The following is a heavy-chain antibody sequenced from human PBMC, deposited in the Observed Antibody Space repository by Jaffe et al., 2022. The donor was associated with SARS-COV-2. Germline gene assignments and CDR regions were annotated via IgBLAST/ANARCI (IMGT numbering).Heavy chain of an antibody. Sequence: QVQLVESGGGVVQPGRSLRLSCAASGFTFSSYGMHWVRQAPGKGLEWVAVISYDGSNKYYADSVKGRFTISRDNSKNTLYLQMNSLRAEDTAVYYCANLNYDFWSGYPIYGGGDYYGMDVWGQGTTVTVSS. CDR3: ANLNYDFWSGYPIYGGGDYYGMDV. V-gene: IGHV3-30*18. CDR1: GFTFSSYG. D-gene: IGHD3-3*01. J-gene: IGHJ6*02. CDR2: ISYDGSNK.